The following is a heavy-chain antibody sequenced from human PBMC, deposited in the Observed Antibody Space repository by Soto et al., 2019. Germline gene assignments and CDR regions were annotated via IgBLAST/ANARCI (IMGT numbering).Heavy chain of an antibody. CDR3: ARASMNTIPMDV. V-gene: IGHV4-59*01. CDR2: YTGTT. Sequence: YTGTTNYKPSLKTRVTISVDTSKNQFSLKLTSVTAADTAMYYCARASMNTIPMDVWGRETMVTVSS. J-gene: IGHJ6*02. D-gene: IGHD3-16*01.